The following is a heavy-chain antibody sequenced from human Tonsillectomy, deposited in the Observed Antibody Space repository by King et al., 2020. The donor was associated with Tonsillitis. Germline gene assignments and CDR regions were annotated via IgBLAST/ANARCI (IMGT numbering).Heavy chain of an antibody. CDR1: GGTFSNHG. V-gene: IGHV1-69*09. J-gene: IGHJ6*02. CDR2: IIPLLGRP. Sequence: VQLVESGAEVKKPGSAVKLSCKASGGTFSNHGISWVRQAPGQGLEWMGRIIPLLGRPNYIQKFQGRVTITADKSTATVYMEVTSLRSEDTAMYYCATDGKCTNSAFQGGYNYKGLSVWGQGTTVTASS. CDR3: ATDGKCTNSAFQGGYNYKGLSV. D-gene: IGHD5-24*01.